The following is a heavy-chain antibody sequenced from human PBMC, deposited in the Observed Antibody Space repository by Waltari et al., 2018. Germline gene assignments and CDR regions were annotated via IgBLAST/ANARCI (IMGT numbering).Heavy chain of an antibody. Sequence: DVQVLESGGGLVQPGGSLRLSCAASGFTFSSYAMSWVRPAPGKGLEWVSSISGNADKTKYADSGKGRFTLARDNSKNTLFLQMSSLRAEDTAVYYCAKTGDIRGDSPVFDYWGQGTLVTVSS. J-gene: IGHJ4*02. V-gene: IGHV3-23*01. CDR3: AKTGDIRGDSPVFDY. CDR2: ISGNADKT. CDR1: GFTFSSYA. D-gene: IGHD2-21*01.